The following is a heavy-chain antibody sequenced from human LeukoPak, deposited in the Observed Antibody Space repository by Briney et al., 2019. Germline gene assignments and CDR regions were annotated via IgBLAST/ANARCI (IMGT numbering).Heavy chain of an antibody. CDR3: ASPEGYDSSGYYY. CDR1: GYRFTSYW. V-gene: IGHV5-51*01. CDR2: IYPGDSDT. D-gene: IGHD3-22*01. Sequence: GESLKISCKGSGYRFTSYWIGWVRQMPGKGLEWMGIIYPGDSDTRYSPSFQGQVTISADKSISTAYLQWSSLKASDTAMYYCASPEGYDSSGYYYWGQGTLVTVSS. J-gene: IGHJ4*02.